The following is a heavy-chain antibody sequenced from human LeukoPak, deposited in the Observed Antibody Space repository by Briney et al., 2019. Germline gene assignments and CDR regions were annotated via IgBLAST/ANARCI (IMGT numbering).Heavy chain of an antibody. CDR2: ISSSGSTI. V-gene: IGHV3-48*03. CDR1: GFTFSSYE. D-gene: IGHD3-10*01. J-gene: IGHJ4*02. Sequence: GGSLRLSCAASGFTFSSYEMNWVRQAPGKGLEWVSYISSSGSTIYYADSVKGRFAISRDNAKNSLYLQMNSLRAEDTAVYYCARDYRSGNYLPLGYWGQGTLVTVSS. CDR3: ARDYRSGNYLPLGY.